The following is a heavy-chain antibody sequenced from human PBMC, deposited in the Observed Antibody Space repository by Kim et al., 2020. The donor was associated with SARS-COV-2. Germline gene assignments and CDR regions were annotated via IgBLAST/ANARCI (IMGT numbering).Heavy chain of an antibody. V-gene: IGHV3-30*04. CDR2: ISYDGSNK. J-gene: IGHJ4*02. Sequence: GGSLRLSCAASGFTFSSYAMHWVRQAPGKGLEWVAVISYDGSNKYYADSVKGRFTISRDNSKNTLYLQMNSLRAEDTAVYYCARREGDPLDDYWGQGTLVTVSS. CDR3: ARREGDPLDDY. D-gene: IGHD1-1*01. CDR1: GFTFSSYA.